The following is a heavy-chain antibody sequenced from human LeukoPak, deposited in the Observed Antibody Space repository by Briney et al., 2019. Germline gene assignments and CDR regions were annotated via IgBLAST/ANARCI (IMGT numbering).Heavy chain of an antibody. D-gene: IGHD3-3*01. CDR1: GFTFDDYT. CDR2: ISWDGGST. CDR3: AKDIWQGLRFLEWGNKGAFDI. V-gene: IGHV3-43*01. Sequence: PGGSLRLSCAASGFTFDDYTMHWVRQAPGKGLEWVSLISWDGGSTYYADSVKGRFTISRDNSKNSLYLQMNSLRTEDTALYYCAKDIWQGLRFLEWGNKGAFDIWGQGTMVTVSS. J-gene: IGHJ3*02.